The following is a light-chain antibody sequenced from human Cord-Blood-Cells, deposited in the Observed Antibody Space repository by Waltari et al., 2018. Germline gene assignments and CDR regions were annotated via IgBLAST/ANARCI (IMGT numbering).Light chain of an antibody. Sequence: SYVLTQPPSVSVAPGKTARITCGGNNIGSKSVHWYQQKPGQAPVLVVYDDSDRPSGIPARFAGANSGNTATLTISRVEGGEEADYYCQVWDSSSDNVVFGGGNKLTVL. CDR1: NIGSKS. CDR2: DDS. J-gene: IGLJ2*01. V-gene: IGLV3-21*03. CDR3: QVWDSSSDNVV.